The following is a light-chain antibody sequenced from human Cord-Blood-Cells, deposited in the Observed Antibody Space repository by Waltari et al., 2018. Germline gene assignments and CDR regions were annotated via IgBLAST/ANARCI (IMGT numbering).Light chain of an antibody. CDR2: DAS. CDR1: QSVSSY. V-gene: IGKV3-11*01. Sequence: DIVLTQSPATLSLSPGERATLACRASQSVSSYLAWSQQKPGQAPRLLIYDASNRATGIPARFSGSGSGTDFTLTISSLEPEDFAVYYCQQRSNWLYTFGQGTKLEIK. CDR3: QQRSNWLYT. J-gene: IGKJ2*01.